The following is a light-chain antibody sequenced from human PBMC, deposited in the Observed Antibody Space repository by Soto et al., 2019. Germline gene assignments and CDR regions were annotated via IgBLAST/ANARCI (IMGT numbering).Light chain of an antibody. J-gene: IGKJ3*01. Sequence: IRLTQSPSSLSASIGDRVTITCRASQAINTALAWYQQKPGKAPKFLLYDASTLYVGVPSRFSGSGSGTDFTLTISGLQPEDFATYYCQQFATYPLTFGPGTKVDV. CDR1: QAINTA. CDR2: DAS. V-gene: IGKV1-13*02. CDR3: QQFATYPLT.